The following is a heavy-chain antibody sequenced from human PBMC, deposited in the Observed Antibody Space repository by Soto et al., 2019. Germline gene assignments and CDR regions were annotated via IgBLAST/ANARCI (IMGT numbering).Heavy chain of an antibody. J-gene: IGHJ6*02. Sequence: QVQLVQSGAEVKKPGSSVKVSCKASGGTFSHSAISWVRQAPGQGLEWMGGIIPISGTAHYAQKFQGRVSIIADESTRTAYMELSTLRSEDTAMYFCARDNDFPYSQYFSGLDVWGQGTTVTVSS. CDR3: ARDNDFPYSQYFSGLDV. CDR1: GGTFSHSA. CDR2: IIPISGTA. V-gene: IGHV1-69*01. D-gene: IGHD2-15*01.